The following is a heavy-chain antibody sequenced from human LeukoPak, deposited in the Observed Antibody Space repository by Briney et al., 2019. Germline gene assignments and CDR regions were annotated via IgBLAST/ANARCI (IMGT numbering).Heavy chain of an antibody. V-gene: IGHV1-8*03. CDR1: GYTFTSYD. Sequence: GASVKVSCKASGYTFTSYDINWVRQATGQGLEWMGWMNPNSGNTGYAQKFQGRVTITRNTSISTAYMELSSLRPEDTAVYYCARGYSGYVINYYYMDVWGKGTTVTVSS. J-gene: IGHJ6*03. D-gene: IGHD5-12*01. CDR3: ARGYSGYVINYYYMDV. CDR2: MNPNSGNT.